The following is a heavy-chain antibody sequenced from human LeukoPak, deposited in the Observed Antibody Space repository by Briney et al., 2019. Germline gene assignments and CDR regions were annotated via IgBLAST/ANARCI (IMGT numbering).Heavy chain of an antibody. CDR3: ASEEMATISAFDY. CDR2: IYYSGST. J-gene: IGHJ4*02. Sequence: PSETLSLTCTVSGGSISSSSYYWGWIRQPPGKGLEWIGSIYYSGSTYYNPSLKSRVTISVDTSKNQFSLKLSSVTAADTAVYYCASEEMATISAFDYWGQGTLVTVSS. V-gene: IGHV4-39*07. CDR1: GGSISSSSYY. D-gene: IGHD5-24*01.